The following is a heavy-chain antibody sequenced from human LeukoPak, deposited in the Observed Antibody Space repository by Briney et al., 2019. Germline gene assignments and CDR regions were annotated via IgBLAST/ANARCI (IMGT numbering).Heavy chain of an antibody. Sequence: GGSLRLSCAVSGFTVSGNYMSWVRQAPGKGLEWASVMYSTGTTDYTDSVKGRFTISRDNSKNTLYLQMNNLRAEDTAVYYCAREGGPYSSTLRGQWGQGTLVTVSS. J-gene: IGHJ4*02. CDR1: GFTVSGNY. CDR3: AREGGPYSSTLRGQ. CDR2: MYSTGTT. V-gene: IGHV3-53*01. D-gene: IGHD6-19*01.